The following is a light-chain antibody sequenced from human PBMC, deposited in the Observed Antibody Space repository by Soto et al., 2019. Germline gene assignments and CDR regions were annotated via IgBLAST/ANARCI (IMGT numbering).Light chain of an antibody. Sequence: QSALTQPSSLSGSPGQSVSISCTGTSSDVGGYNYVSWYQQHPGKAPKLMIYDITKRPSGVPDRFSGSKSGNTASLTISGLQIEDEADYYCCSYAGSYTLLFGGGTKLTVL. CDR3: CSYAGSYTLL. J-gene: IGLJ2*01. CDR1: SSDVGGYNY. CDR2: DIT. V-gene: IGLV2-11*01.